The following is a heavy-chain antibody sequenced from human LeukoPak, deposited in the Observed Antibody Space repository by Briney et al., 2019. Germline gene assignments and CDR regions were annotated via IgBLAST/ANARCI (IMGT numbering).Heavy chain of an antibody. CDR2: VHFSGST. Sequence: SETLSLTCAVSSASVTSHHWAWIRQPAEKRLEWVGRVHFSGSTNYNPSLRGRVAISLDKSKNELSLTLNSVSAADTAAYYCARDDSSRDDSGGYHFWGRGVLVTVSS. D-gene: IGHD3-22*01. CDR1: SASVTSHH. CDR3: ARDDSSRDDSGGYHF. V-gene: IGHV4-4*07. J-gene: IGHJ4*02.